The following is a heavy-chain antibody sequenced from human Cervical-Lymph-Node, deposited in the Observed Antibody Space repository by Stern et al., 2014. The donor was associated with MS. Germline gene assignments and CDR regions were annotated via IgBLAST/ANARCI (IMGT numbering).Heavy chain of an antibody. CDR3: ARESTVMAAAGTEYFQH. Sequence: QVQLGQSGADVRKPGASVKVSCKASGYTFTDYYLHWVRQAPGQGLEWMGWINPNSGGTKYAQKFQGRVTMTRDTSISTVYMEVRRLRSDDTAVYYCARESTVMAAAGTEYFQHWGQGTLVTVSS. D-gene: IGHD4-11*01. CDR2: INPNSGGT. V-gene: IGHV1-2*02. CDR1: GYTFTDYY. J-gene: IGHJ1*01.